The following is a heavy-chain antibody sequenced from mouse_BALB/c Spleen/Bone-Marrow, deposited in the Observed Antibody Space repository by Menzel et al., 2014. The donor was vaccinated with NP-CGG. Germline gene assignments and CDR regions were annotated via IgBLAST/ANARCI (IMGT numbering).Heavy chain of an antibody. J-gene: IGHJ3*01. CDR1: GFDFSRYW. D-gene: IGHD1-2*01. Sequence: SGGGLVQPGGSLRLSCAASGFDFSRYWMSWVRQAPGKGLEWIGEINPDSNTINYTPSLKDKFIISRDNAKNTLYLQMSKVRSEDTALYYCARLGYYGSFAYWGQGTLVTVSA. V-gene: IGHV4-1*02. CDR2: INPDSNTI. CDR3: ARLGYYGSFAY.